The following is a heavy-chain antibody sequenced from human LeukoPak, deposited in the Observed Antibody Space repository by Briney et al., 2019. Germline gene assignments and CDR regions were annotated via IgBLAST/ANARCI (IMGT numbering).Heavy chain of an antibody. CDR3: ATASSGLFY. V-gene: IGHV3-15*01. J-gene: IGHJ4*02. D-gene: IGHD3-16*01. CDR1: GLTFSNAW. Sequence: GGSLRLSCAASGLTFSNAWMSWVRQALGEGLEWVGRIKRKTDGETTEYVAPVKGRFTISRDDSKNTLYLQMNSLKTEDTGVYYCATASSGLFYWGQGTLVTVSS. CDR2: IKRKTDGETT.